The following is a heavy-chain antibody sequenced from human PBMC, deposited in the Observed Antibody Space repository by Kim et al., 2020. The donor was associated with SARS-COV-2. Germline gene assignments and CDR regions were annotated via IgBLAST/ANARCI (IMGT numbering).Heavy chain of an antibody. Sequence: GESLKISCKGSGDSFTNYWIAWVRQTPGKGLEWMGIIYPGDSDTRYSPSFQGQVTMSADKSINTAYLQWSSLQASDTAIYYCARRICSRGSCPADTWGQGTLVSVSS. V-gene: IGHV5-51*01. J-gene: IGHJ5*02. CDR1: GDSFTNYW. CDR3: ARRICSRGSCPADT. D-gene: IGHD2-15*01. CDR2: IYPGDSDT.